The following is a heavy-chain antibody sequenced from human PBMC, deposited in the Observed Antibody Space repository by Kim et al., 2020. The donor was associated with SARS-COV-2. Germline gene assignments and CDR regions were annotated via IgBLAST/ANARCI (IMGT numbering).Heavy chain of an antibody. V-gene: IGHV4-39*01. D-gene: IGHD6-13*01. J-gene: IGHJ2*01. CDR2: IYYSGTA. CDR1: GGSISSSTYY. Sequence: SETLSLTCVVSGGSISSSTYYWGWIRQPPGKGLEWIGSIYYSGTAYYNLSLKSRVTISVDMSKNQFSVKLSSVTAADTAVYYCARHQRGYSSTSYLYWYFDHWGRGTLVTVSS. CDR3: ARHQRGYSSTSYLYWYFDH.